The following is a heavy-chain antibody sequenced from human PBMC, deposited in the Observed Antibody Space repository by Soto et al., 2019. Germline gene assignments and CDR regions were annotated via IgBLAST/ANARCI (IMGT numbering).Heavy chain of an antibody. V-gene: IGHV4-34*01. CDR2: INHSGST. J-gene: IGHJ5*02. D-gene: IGHD2-2*01. Sequence: QVQLQQWGAGLLKPSETLSLTCAVYGGSFSGYYWSWIRQPPGKGLERIGEINHSGSTNYNQSLKSGFAASVDTCKNQFALKLSSVTAADTAVYYCARMVGPSDGVVPAAKGGDWFDPWGQGTLVTVSS. CDR3: ARMVGPSDGVVPAAKGGDWFDP. CDR1: GGSFSGYY.